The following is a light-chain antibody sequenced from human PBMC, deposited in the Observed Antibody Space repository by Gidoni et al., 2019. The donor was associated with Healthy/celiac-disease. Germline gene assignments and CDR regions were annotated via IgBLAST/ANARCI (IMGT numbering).Light chain of an antibody. CDR2: GAS. V-gene: IGKV3-20*01. CDR1: QRVSSSD. J-gene: IGKJ4*01. Sequence: EIVLTQSPGTLALSPGERATLSCRASQRVSSSDLAWYQQKPGQAPSPLIYGASSRATGIPDRFSDSGSGTDLTLTISRLDPEDFAVYYCQQYGSSPRTFGGGTKVEIK. CDR3: QQYGSSPRT.